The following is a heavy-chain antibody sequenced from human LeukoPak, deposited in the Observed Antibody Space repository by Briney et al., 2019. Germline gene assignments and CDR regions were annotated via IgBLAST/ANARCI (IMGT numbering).Heavy chain of an antibody. J-gene: IGHJ3*02. V-gene: IGHV4-39*07. CDR3: ARGYSGSYGPDAFDI. D-gene: IGHD1-26*01. CDR2: IYYSGST. CDR1: GGSISSSSYY. Sequence: SETLSLTCTVSGGSISSSSYYWGWIRQPPGKGLEWIGSIYYSGSTYYNPSLKSRVTISVDTSKNQFSLKLSSVTAADTAVYYCARGYSGSYGPDAFDIWGQGTMVTVSS.